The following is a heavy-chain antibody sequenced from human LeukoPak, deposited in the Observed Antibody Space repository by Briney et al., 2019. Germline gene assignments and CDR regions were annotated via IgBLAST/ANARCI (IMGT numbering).Heavy chain of an antibody. V-gene: IGHV1-69*06. Sequence: ASVKVSCKASGGTFSNHAISWVRQAPGHGLEWTGRIIPIFEAAHYAQKFQGRVTITADKSTRTAYMELSSLRSEDTAIYYCASPRTSSGYTLDAFDIWGQGTMVTVSS. D-gene: IGHD3-22*01. CDR2: IIPIFEAA. CDR3: ASPRTSSGYTLDAFDI. CDR1: GGTFSNHA. J-gene: IGHJ3*02.